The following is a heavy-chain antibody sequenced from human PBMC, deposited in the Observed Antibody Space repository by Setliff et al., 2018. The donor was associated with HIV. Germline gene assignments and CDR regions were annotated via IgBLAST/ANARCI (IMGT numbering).Heavy chain of an antibody. CDR3: TTPEGDYDVWSGYSPIFDY. D-gene: IGHD3-3*01. CDR1: GFTFTNAW. V-gene: IGHV3-15*01. CDR2: VKSKTDGGTT. J-gene: IGHJ4*02. Sequence: PGGSLRLSCATSGFTFTNAWMSWVRQAPGKGLEWVGRVKSKTDGGTTDYAAPVKGRFTISRDDSKNTLFLQMNSLKVEDTAVYYCTTPEGDYDVWSGYSPIFDYWGPGTLVTVSS.